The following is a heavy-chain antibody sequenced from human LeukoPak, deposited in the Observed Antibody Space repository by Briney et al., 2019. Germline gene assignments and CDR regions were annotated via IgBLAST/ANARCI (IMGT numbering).Heavy chain of an antibody. J-gene: IGHJ4*02. D-gene: IGHD4-17*01. Sequence: GGSLRLSCAASGLTVSDNFMDWVRQAPGKGLEWVSTIYSGGATYYADSVRGRFTISRDSSQNTVYLQMNSLRAEDTAVYYCARALTTVTTGDYWGQGTLVTVSS. CDR2: IYSGGAT. CDR3: ARALTTVTTGDY. V-gene: IGHV3-66*01. CDR1: GLTVSDNF.